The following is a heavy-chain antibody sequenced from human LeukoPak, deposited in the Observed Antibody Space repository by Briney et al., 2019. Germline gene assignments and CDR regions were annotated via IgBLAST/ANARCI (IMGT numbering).Heavy chain of an antibody. CDR3: ARDGSREGSGYSDYYMDV. D-gene: IGHD3-3*01. Sequence: GGSLRLSCAASGFTFSSYSMNWVRQAPGKGLEGVSYISSSSSTIYYADSVKGRFTISRDNAKNSLYLQMNSLRAEDTAVYYCARDGSREGSGYSDYYMDVWGKGTTVTVSS. CDR1: GFTFSSYS. J-gene: IGHJ6*03. CDR2: ISSSSSTI. V-gene: IGHV3-48*04.